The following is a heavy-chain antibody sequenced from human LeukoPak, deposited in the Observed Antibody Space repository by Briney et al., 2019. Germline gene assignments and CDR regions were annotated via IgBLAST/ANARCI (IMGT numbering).Heavy chain of an antibody. CDR3: ARGEMHYYDSSGYYREDAFDI. CDR2: IYTSGST. D-gene: IGHD3-22*01. V-gene: IGHV4-4*07. CDR1: GGSISRYY. J-gene: IGHJ3*02. Sequence: SETLSLTCTVSGGSISRYYWSWIRQPAGKGLEWIGRIYTSGSTNYNPSLKSRVTMSVDTSKNQFSLKLSSVTAADTAVYYCARGEMHYYDSSGYYREDAFDIWGQGTMVTVSS.